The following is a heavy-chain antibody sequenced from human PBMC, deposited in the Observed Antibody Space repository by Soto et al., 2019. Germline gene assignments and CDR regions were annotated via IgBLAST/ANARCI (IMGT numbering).Heavy chain of an antibody. CDR3: AKGRGGSGSLTPRVDF. V-gene: IGHV3-15*01. D-gene: IGHD3-10*01. CDR2: IKSQTDGGTI. Sequence: EVQLVESGGGSVKPGGSLRLSCAASGFTFSNAWMSWVRQGPGKGLEWVGRIKSQTDGGTIDYAAPVKGRFTISRDESENTLYLQMNSLRAEDTALYYCAKGRGGSGSLTPRVDFWGQGTLVTVSS. CDR1: GFTFSNAW. J-gene: IGHJ4*02.